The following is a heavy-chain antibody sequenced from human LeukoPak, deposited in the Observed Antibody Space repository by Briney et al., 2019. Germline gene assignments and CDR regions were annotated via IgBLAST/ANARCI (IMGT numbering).Heavy chain of an antibody. CDR3: AREGDSSVYYDY. CDR1: GSSINSYY. V-gene: IGHV4-59*01. D-gene: IGHD3-22*01. J-gene: IGHJ4*02. Sequence: SETLSLTCTVSGSSINSYYWSWIRQPPGKGLEWIGYIYYSGSSNHNPSLKSRVAMSVDTSKNQFSLRLSSVTAADTAVYYCAREGDSSVYYDYWGQGTLVTVSS. CDR2: IYYSGSS.